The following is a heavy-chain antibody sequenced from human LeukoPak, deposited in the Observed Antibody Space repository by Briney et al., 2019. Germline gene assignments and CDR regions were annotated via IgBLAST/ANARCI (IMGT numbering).Heavy chain of an antibody. V-gene: IGHV3-23*01. Sequence: GGSLRLSCAVSGFIFSDYAMSWVRQSPGKGLEWVSGVSAGGDKSYYADSVKGRFTISRDNSKNTLYLQMNSLRADDTAVYYCAKDGSSGYFLYYYMDVWGKGTTVTVS. CDR3: AKDGSSGYFLYYYMDV. CDR2: VSAGGDKS. CDR1: GFIFSDYA. J-gene: IGHJ6*03. D-gene: IGHD3-22*01.